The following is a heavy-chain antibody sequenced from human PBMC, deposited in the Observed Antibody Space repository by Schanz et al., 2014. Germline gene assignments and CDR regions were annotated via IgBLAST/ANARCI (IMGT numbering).Heavy chain of an antibody. J-gene: IGHJ4*02. V-gene: IGHV3-23*01. Sequence: EVQLLESGGGLVQPGGSLRLSCAASGFTFSSYAMSWVRQAPGKGLEWVSALSGSGGSTYYADSVKGRFTISRDNSKNTLYLQMNTLRAEDTAVYYCARDRGYCSGGSCLTFDYWGQGTQVTVSS. D-gene: IGHD2-15*01. CDR3: ARDRGYCSGGSCLTFDY. CDR2: LSGSGGST. CDR1: GFTFSSYA.